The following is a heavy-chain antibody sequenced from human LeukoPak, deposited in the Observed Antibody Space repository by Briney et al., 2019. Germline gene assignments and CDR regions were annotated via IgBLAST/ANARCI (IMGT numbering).Heavy chain of an antibody. CDR2: VYTSGST. CDR3: ARLITGTTTAFDI. CDR1: GGSIRGYY. V-gene: IGHV4-4*07. J-gene: IGHJ3*02. Sequence: PSETLSLTCSVSGGSIRGYYWTWIRQPAGKGLGWIGRVYTSGSTHYNPSLKTRLTMSVDTSKNQFSLKLSSVTAADTAVYYCARLITGTTTAFDIWGQGTMVTVSS. D-gene: IGHD1-7*01.